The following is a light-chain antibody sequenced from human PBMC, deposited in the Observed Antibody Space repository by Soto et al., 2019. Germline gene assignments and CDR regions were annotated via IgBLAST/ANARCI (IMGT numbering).Light chain of an antibody. CDR1: QSINSW. CDR2: KAS. CDR3: QQYHRSPVT. Sequence: DIPMTQSPSTLSAFVGDRVTITCRAGQSINSWLAWYQQKPGKAPNLLIFKASNLASGAPSRFSGSGSGTEFTLTISSLQPDDFATYYCQQYHRSPVTFGGGPKVEIK. J-gene: IGKJ4*01. V-gene: IGKV1-5*03.